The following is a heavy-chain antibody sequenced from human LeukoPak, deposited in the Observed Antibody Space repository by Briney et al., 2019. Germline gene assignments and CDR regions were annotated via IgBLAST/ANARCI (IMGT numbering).Heavy chain of an antibody. CDR1: GFTFSSYS. Sequence: GGSLRLSCAASGFTFSSYSMNWVRQAPGKGLEWVAVISYDGRQKYYADSVKGRFTISRDNSKNTLYLQMNSLRAEDTAVYYCARASPNYQAPYDFWSGYPDYWGQGTLVTVSS. V-gene: IGHV3-30*03. D-gene: IGHD3-3*01. CDR3: ARASPNYQAPYDFWSGYPDY. CDR2: ISYDGRQK. J-gene: IGHJ4*02.